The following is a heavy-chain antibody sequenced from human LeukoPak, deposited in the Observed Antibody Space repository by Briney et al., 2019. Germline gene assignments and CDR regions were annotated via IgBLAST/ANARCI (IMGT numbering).Heavy chain of an antibody. J-gene: IGHJ2*01. V-gene: IGHV4-59*01. CDR3: ARDPRLSWYFDL. Sequence: SETLSLTCTVSGGSLSSNYWSWIRQPPGKGLEWIGYIYYSGSTNYNPSLKSRVTISVDTSKNQCSLKLSSVTAADTAVYYCARDPRLSWYFDLWGRGTLVTVSS. CDR2: IYYSGST. D-gene: IGHD5-12*01. CDR1: GGSLSSNY.